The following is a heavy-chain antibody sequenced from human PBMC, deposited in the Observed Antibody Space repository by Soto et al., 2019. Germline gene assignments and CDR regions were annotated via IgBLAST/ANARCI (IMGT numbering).Heavy chain of an antibody. CDR1: GFSLSNARMG. CDR2: IFSNDEK. CDR3: ARIPRYSSSWYGMDV. Sequence: SGPTLVYPTETLTLTCTVSGFSLSNARMGVSWIRQPPGKALEWLAHIFSNDEKSYSTSLKSRLTISKDTSKSQVVLTMTNMDPVDTATYYCARIPRYSSSWYGMDVWGQGTTVTVSS. V-gene: IGHV2-26*01. D-gene: IGHD6-13*01. J-gene: IGHJ6*02.